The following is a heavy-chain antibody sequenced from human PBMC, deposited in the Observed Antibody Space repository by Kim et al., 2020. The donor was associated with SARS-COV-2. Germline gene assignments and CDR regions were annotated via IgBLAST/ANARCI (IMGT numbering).Heavy chain of an antibody. J-gene: IGHJ4*02. Sequence: GGSLRLSCAASGFTFRSFAMTWVRQGPGQGLEWVSAIGYSGDDTYYADSVKGRFTISRDNSLNTLYLEMNSLRADDTAIYYCAKRGTFGYSDYWGRGTLVTVSS. CDR1: GFTFRSFA. V-gene: IGHV3-23*01. D-gene: IGHD1-1*01. CDR3: AKRGTFGYSDY. CDR2: IGYSGDDT.